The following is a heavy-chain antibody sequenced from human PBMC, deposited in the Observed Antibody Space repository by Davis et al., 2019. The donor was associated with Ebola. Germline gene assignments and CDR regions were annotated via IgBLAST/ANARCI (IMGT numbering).Heavy chain of an antibody. V-gene: IGHV3-53*01. J-gene: IGHJ6*03. CDR3: ARDGVFNGYNYQYYYYYMDV. D-gene: IGHD5-24*01. CDR2: IYSGGST. Sequence: GESLKISCAASGFTVSSNYMSWVRQAPGKGLEWVSVIYSGGSTYYADSVKGRFTISRDNSKNTLYLQMNSLRAEDTAVYYCARDGVFNGYNYQYYYYYMDVWGKGTTVTVSS. CDR1: GFTVSSNY.